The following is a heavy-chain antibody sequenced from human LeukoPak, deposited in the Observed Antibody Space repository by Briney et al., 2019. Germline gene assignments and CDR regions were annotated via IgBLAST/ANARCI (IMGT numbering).Heavy chain of an antibody. D-gene: IGHD5-24*01. Sequence: SETLSLTCTVSGGSISSYHWSWIRQPPGKGLEWIGSIYYSGSTNYNPSLKSRVTISVDTSKNQFSLKLSSVTAADTAVYYCARDNGYPTGFDYWGQGTLVTVSS. CDR3: ARDNGYPTGFDY. V-gene: IGHV4-59*01. CDR2: IYYSGST. J-gene: IGHJ4*02. CDR1: GGSISSYH.